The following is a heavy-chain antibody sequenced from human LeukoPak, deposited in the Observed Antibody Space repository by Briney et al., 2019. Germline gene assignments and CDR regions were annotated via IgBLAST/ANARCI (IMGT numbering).Heavy chain of an antibody. Sequence: SETLSLTCTVSGGSISSSNYYCVWIRQPPGKGLEWVGSIYYSGSTYYNPSLKSRVTISVDASKNQFSLKLSSVTAADTAVYYCALRYFDRDYWGQGTLVTVSS. J-gene: IGHJ4*02. CDR1: GGSISSSNYY. V-gene: IGHV4-39*01. CDR2: IYYSGST. D-gene: IGHD3-9*01. CDR3: ALRYFDRDY.